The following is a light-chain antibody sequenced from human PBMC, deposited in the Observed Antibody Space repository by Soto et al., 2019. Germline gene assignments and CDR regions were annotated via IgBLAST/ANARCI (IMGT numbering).Light chain of an antibody. Sequence: QSALTQPASVSGSPGQSITISCTGTSSDVGSYNLVSWYQQHPGKAPKLMIYEGSKWPSGVSNRFSGSKSGNTASLTISGLQAEDEADYYCCSYAGSSTFFGTGTKLTVL. CDR3: CSYAGSSTF. J-gene: IGLJ1*01. V-gene: IGLV2-23*03. CDR2: EGS. CDR1: SSDVGSYNL.